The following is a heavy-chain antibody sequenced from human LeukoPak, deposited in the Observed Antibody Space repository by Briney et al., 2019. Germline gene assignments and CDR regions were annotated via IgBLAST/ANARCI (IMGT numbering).Heavy chain of an antibody. CDR3: ARVQYSSGWYWFDP. V-gene: IGHV4-59*01. CDR2: IYYSGST. D-gene: IGHD6-19*01. J-gene: IGHJ5*02. CDR1: GGSISSYY. Sequence: SETLSLTCTVSGGSISSYYWSWIRQPPGKGLEWVGYIYYSGSTNYNPPLKSRVTISVDTSKNQFSLKLSSVTAADTAVYYCARVQYSSGWYWFDPWGQGTLVTVSS.